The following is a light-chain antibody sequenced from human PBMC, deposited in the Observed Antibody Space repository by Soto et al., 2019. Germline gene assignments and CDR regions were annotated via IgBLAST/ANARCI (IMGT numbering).Light chain of an antibody. Sequence: QSVLTQPPSVSGAPGQRVTISCTGSSSNIGAGYDVHWYQQLPGTAPNLLIYGNSNRPSGVPDRFSGSKSGTSASLAITGLQAEDEADYYCQSYDSSLSGSVFGGGTQLTVL. CDR3: QSYDSSLSGSV. V-gene: IGLV1-40*01. CDR1: SSNIGAGYD. CDR2: GNS. J-gene: IGLJ2*01.